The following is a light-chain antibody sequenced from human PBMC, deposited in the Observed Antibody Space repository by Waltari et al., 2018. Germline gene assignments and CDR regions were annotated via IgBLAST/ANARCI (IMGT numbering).Light chain of an antibody. V-gene: IGLV2-8*01. Sequence: QSALTQPPSASGSPGQSVTITCTGTSSDVGIYDWVSWYQQHPGKAPKLLVFEVNKVPSWVRPRFSGSKSGNTASLTISGLQPEDEADYYCSSYAGDDNFVVFGGGTKLTVL. CDR1: SSDVGIYDW. CDR3: SSYAGDDNFVV. J-gene: IGLJ2*01. CDR2: EVN.